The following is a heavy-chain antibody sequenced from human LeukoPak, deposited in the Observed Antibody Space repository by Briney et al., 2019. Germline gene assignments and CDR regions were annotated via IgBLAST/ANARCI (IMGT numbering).Heavy chain of an antibody. Sequence: SETLSLTCAVYGGSFSGYYWSWIRQPPGKGLEWIGEINHSGSTNYNPSLKSRVTISVDTSKNRFSLKLSSVTAADTAVYYCATTSGGWYRGPGDFFDYWGQGTLVTVSS. V-gene: IGHV4-34*01. CDR3: ATTSGGWYRGPGDFFDY. D-gene: IGHD6-19*01. CDR2: INHSGST. CDR1: GGSFSGYY. J-gene: IGHJ4*02.